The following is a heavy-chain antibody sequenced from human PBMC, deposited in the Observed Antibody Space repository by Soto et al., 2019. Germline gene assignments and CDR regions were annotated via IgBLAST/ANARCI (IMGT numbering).Heavy chain of an antibody. J-gene: IGHJ6*02. CDR2: ISTAGDT. CDR3: ARGGDRFDGMDV. D-gene: IGHD3-16*01. Sequence: EVQLVESGGGLVQPGGSLRLSCAASGFGFNGYDMQWVSQAPEKNLEWVAAISTAGDTYYLGSVKGRFTISREDAKNSLSLQMNSLRVGDTAVYYCARGGDRFDGMDVWGQGTTVTVSS. CDR1: GFGFNGYD. V-gene: IGHV3-13*01.